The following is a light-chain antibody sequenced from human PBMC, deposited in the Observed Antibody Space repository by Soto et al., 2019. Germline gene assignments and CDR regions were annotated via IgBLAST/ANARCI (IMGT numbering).Light chain of an antibody. CDR1: QSVSSW. Sequence: DIQMTQSPSTLSASVGDRVTITCRASQSVSSWLAWYQQKSGKAPKLLIYDASTLESGVPSRFSGSGSGTEFTLTLSSLQPDDFATYYCQQYNSYSQWTFGQGTKVEIK. J-gene: IGKJ1*01. CDR3: QQYNSYSQWT. CDR2: DAS. V-gene: IGKV1-5*01.